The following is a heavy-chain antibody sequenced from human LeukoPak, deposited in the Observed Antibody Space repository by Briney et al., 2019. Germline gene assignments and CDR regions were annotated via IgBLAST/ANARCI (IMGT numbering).Heavy chain of an antibody. CDR3: ARGSRFGVVERDAFDI. J-gene: IGHJ3*02. V-gene: IGHV3-21*01. D-gene: IGHD3-3*01. Sequence: RGSLRLSCAASGFTFSAYSMNWVRQAPGKGLEWVSSISSSSTYIYYADSLKGRFTISRDNAENSLYLQMNSLRVEDTAVYYCARGSRFGVVERDAFDIWGQGTMVTVSS. CDR1: GFTFSAYS. CDR2: ISSSSTYI.